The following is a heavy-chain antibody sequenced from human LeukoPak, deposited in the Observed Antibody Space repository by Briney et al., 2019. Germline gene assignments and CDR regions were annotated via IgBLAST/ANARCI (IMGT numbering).Heavy chain of an antibody. D-gene: IGHD6-19*01. Sequence: ASVTVSCMASGYTFTDYYMNWVRQAPGQGLEWMGWINPNSGGAKYAQKFQGRVTMTRDTSISTAHMELSGLRSDDTAVYYCARLVLQNIVVAGLKFDYWGQGTLITVSS. V-gene: IGHV1-2*02. CDR2: INPNSGGA. CDR3: ARLVLQNIVVAGLKFDY. J-gene: IGHJ4*02. CDR1: GYTFTDYY.